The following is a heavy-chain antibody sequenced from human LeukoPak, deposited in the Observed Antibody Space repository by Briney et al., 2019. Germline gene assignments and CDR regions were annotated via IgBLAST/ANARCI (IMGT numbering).Heavy chain of an antibody. D-gene: IGHD3-3*01. CDR1: GYTFTSCG. CDR2: ISAYNGNT. CDR3: ARGYYSYYDFWSGYPSWFDP. V-gene: IGHV1-18*01. Sequence: ASVKVSCKASGYTFTSCGISWVRQAPGQGLEWMGWISAYNGNTNYAQKLQGRVTMTTDTSTSTAYMELRSLRSDDTAVYYCARGYYSYYDFWSGYPSWFDPWGQGTLVTVSS. J-gene: IGHJ5*02.